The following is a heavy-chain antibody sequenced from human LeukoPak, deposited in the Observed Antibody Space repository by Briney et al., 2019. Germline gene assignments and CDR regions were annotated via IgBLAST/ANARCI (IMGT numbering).Heavy chain of an antibody. J-gene: IGHJ4*02. Sequence: GGSLRLSCAASGFTFSSYGMHWVRQAPGKGLEWVAFIRYDGSNKYYADSVKGRFTISRDNSKNTLYLQMNSLRAEDTAVYYCARGRLLEWLFFDYWGQGTLVTVSS. D-gene: IGHD3-3*01. CDR2: IRYDGSNK. CDR1: GFTFSSYG. V-gene: IGHV3-30*02. CDR3: ARGRLLEWLFFDY.